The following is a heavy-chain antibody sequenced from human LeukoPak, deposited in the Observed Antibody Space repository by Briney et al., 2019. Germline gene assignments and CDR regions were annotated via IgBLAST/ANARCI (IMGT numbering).Heavy chain of an antibody. J-gene: IGHJ4*02. CDR2: IIPILGIA. CDR1: GGTFSSYA. Sequence: SVKVSCKASGGTFSSYAISWVRPAPGRGLEWMGRIIPILGIANYAQKFQGRVTITADKSTSTAYMELSSLRSEDTAVYYCARGDVDTANFDYWGQGTLVTVSS. V-gene: IGHV1-69*04. D-gene: IGHD5-18*01. CDR3: ARGDVDTANFDY.